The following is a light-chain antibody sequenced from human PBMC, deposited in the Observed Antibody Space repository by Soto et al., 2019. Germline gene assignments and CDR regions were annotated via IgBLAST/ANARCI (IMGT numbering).Light chain of an antibody. CDR2: AAS. CDR3: QQYDSSPLT. Sequence: AIRMTQSPSSFSASTGDRLTITCRASQGISSHLGWYQQKPGKAPQLLIYAASTLQRGVPSRFSGSGSGTDFTLTISCLQSEDFATYFCQQYDSSPLTFGGGTKVEIK. J-gene: IGKJ4*01. CDR1: QGISSH. V-gene: IGKV1-8*01.